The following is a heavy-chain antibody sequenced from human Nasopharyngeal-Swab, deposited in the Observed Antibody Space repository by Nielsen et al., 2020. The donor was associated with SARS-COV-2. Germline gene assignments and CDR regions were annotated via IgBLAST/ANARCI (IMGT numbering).Heavy chain of an antibody. Sequence: PGKGLEWIGDIYYSGSTNYNPSLKSRVTISVDTSKNQFSLKLSSVTAADTAVYYCASRIAVASGHYRPFDYWGQGTLVTVSS. CDR2: IYYSGST. CDR3: ASRIAVASGHYRPFDY. V-gene: IGHV4-59*13. J-gene: IGHJ4*02. D-gene: IGHD6-19*01.